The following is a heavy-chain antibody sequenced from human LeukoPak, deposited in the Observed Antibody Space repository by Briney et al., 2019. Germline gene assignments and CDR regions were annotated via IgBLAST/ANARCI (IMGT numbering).Heavy chain of an antibody. CDR3: ARGRTRYYYDSSGTYYFDY. Sequence: PSETLSLTCAVYGGSFSGYYWSWIRQPPGKGLEWIGEINHSGSTNYNPSLKSRVTISVDTSKNQFSLKLSSVTAADTAVYYCARGRTRYYYDSSGTYYFDYWGQGTLVTVSS. D-gene: IGHD3-22*01. V-gene: IGHV4-34*01. CDR1: GGSFSGYY. CDR2: INHSGST. J-gene: IGHJ4*02.